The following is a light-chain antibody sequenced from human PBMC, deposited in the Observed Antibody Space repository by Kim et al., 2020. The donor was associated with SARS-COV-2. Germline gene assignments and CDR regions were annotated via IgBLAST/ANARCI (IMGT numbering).Light chain of an antibody. CDR2: DVT. Sequence: HSIPIPGTGPRSDIGRYNYVSWYQQHPGIAPKLLIFDVTNRPLGISNRFSGSKSGNTASLTISGLQPEDEADYFCVSYTGTTTFVLFGGGTQLTVL. CDR1: RSDIGRYNY. J-gene: IGLJ2*01. V-gene: IGLV2-14*03. CDR3: VSYTGTTTFVL.